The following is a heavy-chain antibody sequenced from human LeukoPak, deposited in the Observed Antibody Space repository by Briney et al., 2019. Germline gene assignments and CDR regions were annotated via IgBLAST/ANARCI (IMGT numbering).Heavy chain of an antibody. J-gene: IGHJ5*02. V-gene: IGHV4-59*01. CDR2: IYYSGST. CDR1: GGSISSYY. D-gene: IGHD5-24*01. CDR3: ARDYALTSLEMATIFNWFDP. Sequence: SETLSLTCTVSGGSISSYYWSRIRQPPGKGLEWIGYIYYSGSTNYNPSLKSRVTISVDTSKNQFSLKLSSVTAADTAVYYCARDYALTSLEMATIFNWFDPWGQGTLVTVSS.